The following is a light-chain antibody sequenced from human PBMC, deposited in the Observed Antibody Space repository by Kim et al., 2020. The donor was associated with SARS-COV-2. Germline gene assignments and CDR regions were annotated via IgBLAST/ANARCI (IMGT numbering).Light chain of an antibody. CDR2: KAS. J-gene: IGKJ1*01. CDR3: QQYKSYPCT. Sequence: DIQMTQSPSTLSASVGDRVTITCRASQTISSWLAWYQQKPGKAPKVLIYKASTLESGVPSRFSGSESGTEFTLTISSLQPDDSATYYCQQYKSYPCTFGQGTKVDIK. V-gene: IGKV1-5*03. CDR1: QTISSW.